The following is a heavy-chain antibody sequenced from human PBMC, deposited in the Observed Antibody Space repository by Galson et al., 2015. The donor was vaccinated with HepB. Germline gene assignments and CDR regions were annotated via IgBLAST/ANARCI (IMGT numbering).Heavy chain of an antibody. CDR3: VVCYDSSGYYFIGGYYYGMDV. CDR1: GYTLTELS. CDR2: FDPEDGET. J-gene: IGHJ6*02. Sequence: SVKVSCKVSGYTLTELSMHWVRQAPGKGLGWMGGFDPEDGETIYAQKFQGRVTMTEDTSTDTAYMELSSLRSEDTAVYYCVVCYDSSGYYFIGGYYYGMDVWGQGTTVTVSS. D-gene: IGHD3-22*01. V-gene: IGHV1-24*01.